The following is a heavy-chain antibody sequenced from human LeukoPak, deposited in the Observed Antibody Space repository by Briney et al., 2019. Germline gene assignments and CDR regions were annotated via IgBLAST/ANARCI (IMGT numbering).Heavy chain of an antibody. D-gene: IGHD5-24*01. CDR3: ARHEMATILDY. Sequence: SETLSLTCTVSGDPISSSSYYWSWIRRPPGKGLEWIGYIYYSGSTNYNPSLKSRVTISVDTSKNQFSLKLSSVTAADTAVYYCARHEMATILDYWGQGTLVTVSS. V-gene: IGHV4-61*05. J-gene: IGHJ4*02. CDR2: IYYSGST. CDR1: GDPISSSSYY.